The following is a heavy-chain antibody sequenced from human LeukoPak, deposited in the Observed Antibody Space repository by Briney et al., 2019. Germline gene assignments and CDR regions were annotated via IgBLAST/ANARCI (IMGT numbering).Heavy chain of an antibody. J-gene: IGHJ3*02. CDR3: ARDSYYYDSSGYYRDAFDI. V-gene: IGHV3-11*06. CDR2: ISSSSSYT. Sequence: GGSLRLSCAASGFTFSDYYMSWIRQAPGRGLEWVSYISSSSSYTNYADSVKGRFTLSRDNAKNTLYLQMNSLRAEDTAVYYCARDSYYYDSSGYYRDAFDIWGQGTMVTVSS. D-gene: IGHD3-22*01. CDR1: GFTFSDYY.